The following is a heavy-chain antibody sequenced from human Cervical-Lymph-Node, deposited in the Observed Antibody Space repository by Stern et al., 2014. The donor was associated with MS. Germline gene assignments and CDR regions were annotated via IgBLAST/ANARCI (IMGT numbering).Heavy chain of an antibody. V-gene: IGHV3-7*01. CDR2: IKEDGRYK. CDR3: ARDRRKYNWKY. J-gene: IGHJ4*02. D-gene: IGHD1-20*01. Sequence: EVQLVESGGGLVQPGGSLRLSCAGSGFTFNNYWMSWVRQAPGKGLEWVANIKEDGRYKYCVDSVKGRFTISRDSAKSSLYLQMNSLRAEDTAVYYCARDRRKYNWKYWGQGTLVTVSS. CDR1: GFTFNNYW.